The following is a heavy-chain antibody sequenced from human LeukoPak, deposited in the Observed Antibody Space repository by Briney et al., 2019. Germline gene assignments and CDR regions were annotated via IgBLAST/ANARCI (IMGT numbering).Heavy chain of an antibody. CDR1: DDSIYSNKW. J-gene: IGHJ4*02. V-gene: IGHV4-4*02. Sequence: SETLSPTCAVFDDSIYSNKWWSWVRQPPGKGLEWIGEISQTGTTYYDPSLKSRTTISIDRSKNHFSLTLTSATAADTAVYFCASHMAVAGTRGFDDWGPGTLVTVSS. CDR3: ASHMAVAGTRGFDD. CDR2: ISQTGTT. D-gene: IGHD6-19*01.